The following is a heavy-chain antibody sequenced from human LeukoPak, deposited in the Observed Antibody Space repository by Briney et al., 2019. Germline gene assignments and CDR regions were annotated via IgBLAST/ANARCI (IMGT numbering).Heavy chain of an antibody. CDR1: GFTFSSYG. D-gene: IGHD3-10*01. CDR3: ARPPRVSVFFASDI. CDR2: IRYDGSNK. Sequence: PGGSLRLSCAASGFTFSSYGMHWVRQAPGKGLEWVAFIRYDGSNKYYADSVKGRFTISRDNSKNTLYLQMNSLRAEDTAVYYCARPPRVSVFFASDIWGQGTMVTVSS. J-gene: IGHJ3*02. V-gene: IGHV3-30*02.